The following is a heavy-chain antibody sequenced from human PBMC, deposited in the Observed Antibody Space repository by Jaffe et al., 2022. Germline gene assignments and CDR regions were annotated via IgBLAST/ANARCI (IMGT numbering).Heavy chain of an antibody. D-gene: IGHD2-21*02. J-gene: IGHJ4*02. CDR3: ARMGGYGAYCGGDCYSFDY. Sequence: QVQLQESGPGLVKPSETLSLTCAVSGYSISSGYYWGWIRQPPGKGLEWIGSIYHSGSTYYNPSLKSRVTISVDTSKNQFSLKLSSVTAADTAVYYCARMGGYGAYCGGDCYSFDYWGQGTLVTVSS. CDR2: IYHSGST. V-gene: IGHV4-38-2*01. CDR1: GYSISSGYY.